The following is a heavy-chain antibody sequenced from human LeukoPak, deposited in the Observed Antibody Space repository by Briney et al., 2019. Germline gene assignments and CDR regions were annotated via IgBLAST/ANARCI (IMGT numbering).Heavy chain of an antibody. CDR3: AKDIWYSSSSNWFDP. J-gene: IGHJ5*02. CDR1: GFTFSSYA. V-gene: IGHV3-23*01. D-gene: IGHD6-13*01. CDR2: ISGSGGST. Sequence: GGSLRLSCAASGFTFSSYAMSWVRQAPGKGLEWVSAISGSGGSTYYADSVKGRFTISRDNSKNTLYLQMNSLRAEDTAVYYCAKDIWYSSSSNWFDPWGQGTLVTVSS.